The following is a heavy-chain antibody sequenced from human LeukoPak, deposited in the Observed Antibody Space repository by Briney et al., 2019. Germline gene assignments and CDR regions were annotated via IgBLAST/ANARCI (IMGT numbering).Heavy chain of an antibody. J-gene: IGHJ4*02. CDR3: ATGRRGSSWYDGKEAFDQ. V-gene: IGHV3-21*01. Sequence: GGSLRLSCAASGFTFSSYSMNWVRQAPGKGLEWVSSISSSSSYIYYADSVKGRFTISRDNAKNSLYLQINSMRAEDTAVYYCATGRRGSSWYDGKEAFDQWGQGTLVAVSS. CDR1: GFTFSSYS. CDR2: ISSSSSYI. D-gene: IGHD6-13*01.